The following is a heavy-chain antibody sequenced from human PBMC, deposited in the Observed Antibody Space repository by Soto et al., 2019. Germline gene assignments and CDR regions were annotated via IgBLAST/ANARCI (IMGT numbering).Heavy chain of an antibody. CDR1: GFTFSSDG. V-gene: IGHV3-33*01. CDR3: ARDAELIAAAGSDFDY. CDR2: IWYDGSNK. J-gene: IGHJ4*02. D-gene: IGHD6-25*01. Sequence: QVQLVESGGGVVQPGRSLRLSCAASGFTFSSDGMHWVRQAPGKGLEWVAVIWYDGSNKYYADSVKGRFTISRDNSKNTLYLQMNSLRAEDTAVYYYARDAELIAAAGSDFDYWGQGTLVTVSS.